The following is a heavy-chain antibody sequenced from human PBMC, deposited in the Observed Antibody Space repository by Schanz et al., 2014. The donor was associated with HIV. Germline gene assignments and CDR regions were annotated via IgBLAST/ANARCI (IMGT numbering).Heavy chain of an antibody. V-gene: IGHV3-30*18. CDR3: AKVATWDYYGMDV. CDR1: GFTFSTYG. CDR2: ISYDGSNK. Sequence: VQLVESGGGVVQPGRSLRLSCAASGFTFSTYGMHWVRQAPGKGLEWVAFISYDGSNKYYADSVKGRFTISRDNSKNTLYVQMNRLRAEDTAVYYCAKVATWDYYGMDVWGQGTTVTVSS. J-gene: IGHJ6*02.